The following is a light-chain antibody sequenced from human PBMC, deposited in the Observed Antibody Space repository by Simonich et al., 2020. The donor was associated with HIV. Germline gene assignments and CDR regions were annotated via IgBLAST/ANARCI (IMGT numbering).Light chain of an antibody. CDR1: QGISNY. CDR2: AAS. CDR3: QKYNSAPFT. J-gene: IGKJ5*01. V-gene: IGKV1-27*01. Sequence: DIQMTQSPSSVSESVGDSVTVPCRASQGISNYLAWYQQKPGKVPKLLIYAASTLQSGVPSRFRGSGSGTDVTLTISSLQPEDVATYYCQKYNSAPFTFGQGTRLEIK.